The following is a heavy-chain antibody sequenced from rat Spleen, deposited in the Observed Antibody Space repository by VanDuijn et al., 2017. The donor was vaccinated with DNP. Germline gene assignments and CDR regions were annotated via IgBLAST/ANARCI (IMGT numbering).Heavy chain of an antibody. CDR1: GFTFSDYY. V-gene: IGHV5S23*01. CDR2: IATRGGST. J-gene: IGHJ4*01. D-gene: IGHD1-1*01. Sequence: EVQLVESGGGLVQPGRSLKLSCAASGFTFSDYYMAWVRQAPTTGLEWVASIATRGGSTYYPDSVKGRFTISRDDAKSTLYLQMDSLRSEDTATYYCIRRTVVTGAMDAWGQGTAVAVSS. CDR3: IRRTVVTGAMDA.